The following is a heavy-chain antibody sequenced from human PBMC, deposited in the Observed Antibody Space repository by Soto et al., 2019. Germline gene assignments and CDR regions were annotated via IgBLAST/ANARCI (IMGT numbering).Heavy chain of an antibody. Sequence: PSETLSLTCRFSGGSISSGDYYWNWIRQPPGKGLEWIGHIYYSGSTYYNSSLKSRVTISVDTSKNQFSLKLNSMTAADTAVYYCARHNYGSGSTYFDYWGQGTLVTVSS. CDR3: ARHNYGSGSTYFDY. CDR2: IYYSGST. CDR1: GGSISSGDYY. D-gene: IGHD3-10*01. V-gene: IGHV4-30-4*01. J-gene: IGHJ4*02.